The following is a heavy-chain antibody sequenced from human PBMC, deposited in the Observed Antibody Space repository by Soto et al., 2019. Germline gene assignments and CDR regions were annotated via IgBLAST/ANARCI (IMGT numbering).Heavy chain of an antibody. J-gene: IGHJ4*02. CDR2: ISSGGSNT. D-gene: IGHD2-15*01. V-gene: IGHV3-11*01. CDR3: ARDSFLLKE. CDR1: GFIFSDYY. Sequence: QVQLVESGGGLVKPGGSLRLSCAGSGFIFSDYYMSWIRHVPGRGLEWLSYISSGGSNTKYADSVKGRFTVSRDNAKTSVYLQMNSLRADDTAVYYCARDSFLLKEWGPGTRVTVSS.